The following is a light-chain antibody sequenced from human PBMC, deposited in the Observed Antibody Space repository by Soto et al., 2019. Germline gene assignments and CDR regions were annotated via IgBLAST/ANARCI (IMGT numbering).Light chain of an antibody. CDR2: EVN. CDR1: SSDVGGYNY. J-gene: IGLJ1*01. CDR3: CSYAGSSKV. Sequence: QSALTQPPSASGSPGQSVAISCSGTSSDVGGYNYVSWYQQHPGKAPKLMIYEVNKRPSAVPDRFSGSKSGNTASLTVSGLQAEDEADYYCCSYAGSSKVFGTGTKLTVL. V-gene: IGLV2-8*01.